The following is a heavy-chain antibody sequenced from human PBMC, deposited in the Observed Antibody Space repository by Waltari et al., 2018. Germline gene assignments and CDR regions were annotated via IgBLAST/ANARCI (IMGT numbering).Heavy chain of an antibody. J-gene: IGHJ3*01. Sequence: QLQLQESGPGLGKPSENLSLTCIVSGGSITSNRHYWAWIRQPPGQGLEGIGTMVYNGATYSIPSLKSRVTLSRDTSKNHLSLKLGSVTAADTAVYYCATYIGASIGTAAFDVWGQGTMVTVSS. CDR3: ATYIGASIGTAAFDV. CDR1: GGSITSNRHY. D-gene: IGHD5-12*01. V-gene: IGHV4-39*02. CDR2: MVYNGAT.